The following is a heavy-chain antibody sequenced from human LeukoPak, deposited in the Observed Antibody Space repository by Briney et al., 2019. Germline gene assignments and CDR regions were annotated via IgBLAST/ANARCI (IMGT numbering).Heavy chain of an antibody. Sequence: PETLSLTCTVSGGSISNYYWSWIRQPPGKGLECIGYIYYSGSTNYNPSLKSRVTISLDTSKNQFSLKLTSVTAADTALYYCARALGYYDYWGQGTLVTVSS. J-gene: IGHJ4*02. CDR3: ARALGYYDY. V-gene: IGHV4-59*01. CDR2: IYYSGST. D-gene: IGHD3-22*01. CDR1: GGSISNYY.